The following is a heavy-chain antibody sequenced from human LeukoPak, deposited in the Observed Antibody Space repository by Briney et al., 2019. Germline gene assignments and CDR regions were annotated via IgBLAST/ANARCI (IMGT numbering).Heavy chain of an antibody. D-gene: IGHD2-15*01. CDR1: GGTFSSYA. CDR2: IIPIFGTA. J-gene: IGHJ5*02. V-gene: IGHV1-69*06. Sequence: SVKVSCKASGGTFSSYAISWVRQAPGQGLEWRGRIIPIFGTANYAQKFQGRVTITADKSTSTAYMELSSLRSEDTAVYYCARSVEENWFDPWGRGRLVTVSS. CDR3: ARSVEENWFDP.